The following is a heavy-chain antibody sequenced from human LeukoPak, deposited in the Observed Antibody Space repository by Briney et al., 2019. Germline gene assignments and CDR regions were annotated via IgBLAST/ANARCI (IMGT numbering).Heavy chain of an antibody. CDR2: ISSSSSTI. CDR3: ARDGSGTLGGFSY. Sequence: GGSLRLSCAASGFTFSSYSMNWVRQAPGKGLEWVSYISSSSSTIYYADSVKGRFTISRDNAKNSVYLQMNSLRAEDTAVYYCARDGSGTLGGFSYWGQGTLVTVSS. CDR1: GFTFSSYS. V-gene: IGHV3-48*01. J-gene: IGHJ4*02. D-gene: IGHD3-10*01.